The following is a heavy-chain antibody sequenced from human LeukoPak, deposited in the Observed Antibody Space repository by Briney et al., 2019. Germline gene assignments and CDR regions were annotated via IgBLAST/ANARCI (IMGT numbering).Heavy chain of an antibody. CDR1: GYTFTDYY. Sequence: ASVKVSCKASGYTFTDYYIHWARQAPGQGLEWMGRINPNSGGTNYAQKFQGRVTMTRDTSISTAYMELSRLRSDDTAVYYCARVYCSSTSCYGREHLDAFDIWGQGTMVTVSS. CDR2: INPNSGGT. J-gene: IGHJ3*02. CDR3: ARVYCSSTSCYGREHLDAFDI. D-gene: IGHD2-2*01. V-gene: IGHV1-2*06.